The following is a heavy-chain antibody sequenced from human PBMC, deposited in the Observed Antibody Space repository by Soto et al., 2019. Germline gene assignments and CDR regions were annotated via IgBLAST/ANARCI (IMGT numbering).Heavy chain of an antibody. V-gene: IGHV1-69*01. J-gene: IGHJ6*02. CDR1: GGTFSSYA. CDR2: IIPIFGTA. CDR3: ARTDCSGGSCYSHYYYYGMDV. Sequence: QVQLVQSGAEVQKPGSSVKVSCKASGGTFSSYAISWVRQAPGQGLEWMGGIIPIFGTANYAQKFQGRVTITADESTSTAYMELSSLRSEDTAVYYCARTDCSGGSCYSHYYYYGMDVWGQGTTVTVSS. D-gene: IGHD2-15*01.